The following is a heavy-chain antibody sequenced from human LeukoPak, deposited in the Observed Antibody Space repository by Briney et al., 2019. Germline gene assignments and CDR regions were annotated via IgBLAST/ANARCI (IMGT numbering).Heavy chain of an antibody. Sequence: SETLSLTCTVSGGSISSSSYYWGWIRQPPGKGLEWIGCIYYIGSTHYNPSLKSRVTISVDTSKNQFSLKLSSVTAADTAVYYCASLPVLAAAGDYWGQGTLVTVSS. CDR3: ASLPVLAAAGDY. CDR1: GGSISSSSYY. V-gene: IGHV4-39*01. CDR2: IYYIGST. J-gene: IGHJ4*02. D-gene: IGHD6-13*01.